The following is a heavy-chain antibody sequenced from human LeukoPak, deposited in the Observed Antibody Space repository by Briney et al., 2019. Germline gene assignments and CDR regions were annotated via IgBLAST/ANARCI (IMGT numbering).Heavy chain of an antibody. CDR1: GASINNYY. D-gene: IGHD2-8*01. CDR3: TRVVNGGHFDY. Sequence: PSETLSLTCSVSGASINNYYWTWIRQPPGKGLEWIGNVYHTGASGYHPSLKSRVAMSLDTSKNQVSLNLRSVTAADTAVYFFTRVVNGGHFDYWGQGTLVTVSS. J-gene: IGHJ4*02. V-gene: IGHV4-59*01. CDR2: VYHTGAS.